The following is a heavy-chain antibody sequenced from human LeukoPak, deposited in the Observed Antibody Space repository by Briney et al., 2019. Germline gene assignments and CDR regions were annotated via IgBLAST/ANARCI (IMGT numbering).Heavy chain of an antibody. Sequence: PETQSLTCTVSGGSTSSRCIYWGRVRQSPGKGLEWMGSIHYSGSTYYNPSLKSRVTISVDTSKNLFSLKLSSVTAADTAVYYCSRQPSLSYWSSVTCWFVPSRQGTLVTVSS. J-gene: IGHJ5*02. CDR2: IHYSGST. CDR3: SRQPSLSYWSSVTCWFVP. CDR1: GGSTSSRCIY. V-gene: IGHV4-39*01. D-gene: IGHD2-2*01.